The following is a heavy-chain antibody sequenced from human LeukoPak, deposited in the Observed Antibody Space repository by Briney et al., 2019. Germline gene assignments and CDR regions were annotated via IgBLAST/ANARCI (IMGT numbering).Heavy chain of an antibody. CDR3: ARDLVAAAGTGGYFDY. CDR2: ISYDGSNK. J-gene: IGHJ4*02. CDR1: GFTFSSYA. V-gene: IGHV3-30-3*01. Sequence: GGSLRLSCAASGFTFSSYAMHWVRQAPGKGLEWVAVISYDGSNKYYADSVKGRFTISRDNSKNTLYLQMNSLRAEDTAVYYCARDLVAAAGTGGYFDYWGQGTLVTVSS. D-gene: IGHD6-13*01.